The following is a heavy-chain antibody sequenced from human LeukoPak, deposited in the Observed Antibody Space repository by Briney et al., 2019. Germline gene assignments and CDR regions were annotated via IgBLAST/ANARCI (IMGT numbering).Heavy chain of an antibody. CDR1: GGSIRSSTYF. CDR3: AEPHYGVLSGCHVDDFDY. J-gene: IGHJ3*01. CDR2: IYYSGGT. V-gene: IGHV4-39*01. D-gene: IGHD3-3*01. Sequence: PSETLSLTCTVPGGSIRSSTYFWAWIRQPPGKGLEWIGNIYYSGGTHYNSSLKRRVTISMDTSKNQFSLKLKSVTAADTADYSGAEPHYGVLSGCHVDDFDYWGQGTRVTVSS.